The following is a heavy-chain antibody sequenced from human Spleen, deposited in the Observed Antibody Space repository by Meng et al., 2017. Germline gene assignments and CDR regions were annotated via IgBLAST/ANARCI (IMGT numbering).Heavy chain of an antibody. D-gene: IGHD6-13*01. CDR2: ISGSGGST. CDR1: GVTFSNNA. CDR3: AKDVGSSWYSRSAGY. Sequence: FCAASGVTFSNNAMSWVRQAPGKGLEWVSAISGSGGSTYYADSAKGRFTISRDNSKNTLYLQMNRLRAEDTAVYYCAKDVGSSWYSRSAGYWGQGTRVTVSS. V-gene: IGHV3-23*01. J-gene: IGHJ4*02.